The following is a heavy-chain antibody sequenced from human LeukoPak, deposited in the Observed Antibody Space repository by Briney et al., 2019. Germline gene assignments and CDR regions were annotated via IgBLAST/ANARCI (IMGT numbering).Heavy chain of an antibody. V-gene: IGHV3-33*01. CDR3: ARESVYGMDV. CDR1: GLSFRSYG. D-gene: IGHD2-8*01. CDR2: IYYDGSNK. Sequence: PGRSLRLSCAASGLSFRSYGMHWVRQAPGKGLEWVAIIYYDGSNKYYTDSVKGRFTISRDNSKNTLFLQMNSLRAEDTAVYYCARESVYGMDVWGQGTTVTVSS. J-gene: IGHJ6*02.